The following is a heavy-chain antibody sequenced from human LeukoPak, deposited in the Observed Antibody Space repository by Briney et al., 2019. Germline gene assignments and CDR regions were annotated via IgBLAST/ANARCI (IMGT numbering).Heavy chain of an antibody. V-gene: IGHV3-21*01. J-gene: IGHJ6*02. D-gene: IGHD4-17*01. CDR1: GFTFSSYS. CDR2: MISSSSYI. CDR3: ARASRSHGAYYYYYGMDV. Sequence: GGSLRLSCAASGFTFSSYSMNWVRQAPGKGLEWVSYMISSSSYIYYADSVKGRFTISRDNAKNSLYLQMNSLRAEDTAVYYCARASRSHGAYYYYYGMDVWGQGTTVTVSS.